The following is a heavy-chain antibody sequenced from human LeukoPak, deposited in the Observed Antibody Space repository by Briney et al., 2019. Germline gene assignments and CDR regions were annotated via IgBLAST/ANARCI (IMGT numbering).Heavy chain of an antibody. J-gene: IGHJ3*02. CDR1: GGSISSSSYY. D-gene: IGHD6-13*01. CDR3: ARGIAAAGDDAFDI. CDR2: IYYSGST. Sequence: SETLSLTCTVSGGSISSSSYYWGWIRQPPGKGLEWIGSIYYSGSTNYNPSLKSRVTMSVDTSKNQFSLKLSSVTAADTAVYYCARGIAAAGDDAFDIWGQGTMVTVSS. V-gene: IGHV4-39*07.